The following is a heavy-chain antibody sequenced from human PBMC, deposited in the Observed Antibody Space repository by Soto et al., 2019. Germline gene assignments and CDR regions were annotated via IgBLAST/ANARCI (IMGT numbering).Heavy chain of an antibody. J-gene: IGHJ4*02. V-gene: IGHV1-69*01. CDR3: AREVTVASYPFDF. D-gene: IGHD5-12*01. CDR2: IIPIFNSA. CDR1: GGTFNNYA. Sequence: QVQLVQSGAEVKRPGSSVKVSCKASGGTFNNYALSWVRQAPGQGLEWMGGIIPIFNSANYAQKFQGRVTITADDSTSTAYMELRSPRSDDTAVYYCAREVTVASYPFDFWGQGTLVTVSS.